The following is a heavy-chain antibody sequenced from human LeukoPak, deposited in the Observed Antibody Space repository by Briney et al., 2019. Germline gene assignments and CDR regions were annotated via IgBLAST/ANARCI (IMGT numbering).Heavy chain of an antibody. V-gene: IGHV7-4-1*02. CDR1: GYTFTSYA. J-gene: IGHJ6*03. Sequence: ASVKVSCKASGYTFTSYAMNWVRQAPGQGLEWMGWINTNTGNPTYAQGFTGRFVFSLDTSVSTAYLQISSLKAEDTAVYYCARDFPDYDFWSGYYGSTMDYYYMDVWGKGTTVTVSS. D-gene: IGHD3-3*01. CDR2: INTNTGNP. CDR3: ARDFPDYDFWSGYYGSTMDYYYMDV.